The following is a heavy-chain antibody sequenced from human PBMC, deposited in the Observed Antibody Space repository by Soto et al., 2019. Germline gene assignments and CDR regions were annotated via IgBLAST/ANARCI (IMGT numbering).Heavy chain of an antibody. CDR3: ARGRASGSYYLLDY. CDR2: INPNSGNI. D-gene: IGHD3-10*01. V-gene: IGHV1-8*01. CDR1: GDTFTTYD. Sequence: ASVKVSCKASGDTFTTYDINWVRQATGHGLEWMGWINPNSGNIGYAQRFQGRVTMTRDTAIRTAYMEVSSLRSDDTAVYYCARGRASGSYYLLDYWGQGALVTVSS. J-gene: IGHJ4*02.